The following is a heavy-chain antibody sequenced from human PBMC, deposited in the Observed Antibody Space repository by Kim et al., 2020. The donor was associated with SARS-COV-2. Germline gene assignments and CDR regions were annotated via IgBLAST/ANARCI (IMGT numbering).Heavy chain of an antibody. CDR2: IIPIFGTA. CDR3: ARDHRGELLYYYGMDV. V-gene: IGHV1-69*06. D-gene: IGHD1-26*01. Sequence: SVKVSCKASGGTFSSYAISWVRQAPGQGLEWMGGIIPIFGTANYAQKFQGRVTITADKSTSTAYMELSSLRSEDSAVYYCARDHRGELLYYYGMDVWGQGTSVTVSS. J-gene: IGHJ6*02. CDR1: GGTFSSYA.